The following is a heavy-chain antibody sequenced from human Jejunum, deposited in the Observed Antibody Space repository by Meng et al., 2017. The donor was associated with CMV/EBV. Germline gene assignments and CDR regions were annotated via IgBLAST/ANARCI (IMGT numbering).Heavy chain of an antibody. V-gene: IGHV4-30-4*08. J-gene: IGHJ4*02. D-gene: IGHD3-3*01. Sequence: HVQMQESGTGLVKPSQTLSPTCSVSGVSNGSGDYYWSLIRQPPGKGLEWSGYIHDTGSTYYNPSLKSRVDISLGTSRNHFSLTLSSVTAEDTAVYFCARGSIFVSFDSWGQGTLVTVSS. CDR3: ARGSIFVSFDS. CDR2: IHDTGST. CDR1: GVSNGSGDYY.